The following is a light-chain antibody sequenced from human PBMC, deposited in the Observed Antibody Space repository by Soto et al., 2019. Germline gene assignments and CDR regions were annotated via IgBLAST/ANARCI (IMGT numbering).Light chain of an antibody. J-gene: IGLJ1*01. CDR2: DVT. CDR3: CSYVGTYTYT. CDR1: SSDVGGYNY. V-gene: IGLV2-11*01. Sequence: QSALTQPRSVSGSPGQSVTISCTGTSSDVGGYNYVSWYQQHPGKAPELMVYDVTKRPSGVPDRFSGSKSGNTASLTISGLQAEDEADYYCCSYVGTYTYTFGTGTQLTVL.